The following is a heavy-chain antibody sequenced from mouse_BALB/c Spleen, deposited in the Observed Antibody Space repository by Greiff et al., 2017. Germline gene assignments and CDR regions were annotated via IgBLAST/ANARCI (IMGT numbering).Heavy chain of an antibody. Sequence: VQRVESGGGLVQPGGSRKLSCAASGFTFSSFGMHWVRQAPEKGLEWVAYISSGSSTIYYADTVKGRFTISRDNPKNTLFLQMTSLRSEDTAMYYCARDYYGSSYLFDYWGQGTTLTVSS. J-gene: IGHJ2*01. CDR2: ISSGSSTI. V-gene: IGHV5-17*02. CDR3: ARDYYGSSYLFDY. CDR1: GFTFSSFG. D-gene: IGHD1-1*01.